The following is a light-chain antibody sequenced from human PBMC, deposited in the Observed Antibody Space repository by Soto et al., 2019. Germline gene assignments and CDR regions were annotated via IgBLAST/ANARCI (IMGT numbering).Light chain of an antibody. V-gene: IGKV3-15*01. CDR1: QSVSSN. CDR3: QQYNNWPPWT. J-gene: IGKJ1*01. CDR2: GAS. Sequence: EIVMTQSPATLSVSPWERATLSCRASQSVSSNLAWYQQKPGQAPRLLIYGASTRATGIPARFSGSGSETEFTLTISGLQSEDFAVYYCQQYNNWPPWTFGQGTKVDIK.